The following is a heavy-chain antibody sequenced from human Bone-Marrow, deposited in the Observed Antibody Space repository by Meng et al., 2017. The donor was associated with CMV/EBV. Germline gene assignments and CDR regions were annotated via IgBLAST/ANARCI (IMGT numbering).Heavy chain of an antibody. CDR2: IYSGGST. CDR3: ARGASLDY. Sequence: GESLKISCAASGFTFSSYAMSWVRQAPGKGLEWVSVIYSGGSTYYADSVKGRFTISRDNSKNTLYLQMNSLRAEDTAVYYCARGASLDYWGQGALVTVSS. J-gene: IGHJ4*02. V-gene: IGHV3-53*01. D-gene: IGHD6-6*01. CDR1: GFTFSSYA.